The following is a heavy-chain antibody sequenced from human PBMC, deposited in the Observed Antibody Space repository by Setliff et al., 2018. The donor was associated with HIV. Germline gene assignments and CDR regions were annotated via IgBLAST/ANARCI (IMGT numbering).Heavy chain of an antibody. CDR1: GYTFTSYG. Sequence: GASVKVSCKASGYTFTSYGISWVRQAPGQGLEWMGWISTYNGNTNYAPKLQGRVTMTTDTSTSTAYMELRSLTSDDTAVYYCARSRYSSSSGDYWGQGTRVTVSS. CDR2: ISTYNGNT. J-gene: IGHJ4*02. D-gene: IGHD6-6*01. V-gene: IGHV1-18*01. CDR3: ARSRYSSSSGDY.